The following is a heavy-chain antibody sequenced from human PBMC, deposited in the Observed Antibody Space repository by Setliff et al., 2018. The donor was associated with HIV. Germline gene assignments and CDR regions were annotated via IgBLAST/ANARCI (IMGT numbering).Heavy chain of an antibody. V-gene: IGHV3-23*01. Sequence: PGGSLRLSCAASGFTFSSYAMNWVRQAPGKGLEWVSVISGRGDSTYYADSVKGRFTISRDNSKNTLYLQMNSLRAEDTAVYYCAKGREDYVWGSRPFDYWGQGTLVTVSS. CDR3: AKGREDYVWGSRPFDY. CDR2: ISGRGDST. J-gene: IGHJ4*02. D-gene: IGHD3-16*01. CDR1: GFTFSSYA.